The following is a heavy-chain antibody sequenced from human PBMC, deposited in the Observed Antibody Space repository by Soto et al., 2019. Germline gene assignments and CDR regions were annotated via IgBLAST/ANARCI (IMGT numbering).Heavy chain of an antibody. V-gene: IGHV5-51*01. D-gene: IGHD4-17*01. Sequence: GESLKISCKGSGYSFTNYWIAWVRQMPGKGLEYMGIIYPSDSDTRYSPSFQGQVTIPAGKSISTAYLQWSSLKASDTAIYYCARHGFYGDYSSNYFDPWGQGTLVTVSS. CDR1: GYSFTNYW. CDR2: IYPSDSDT. CDR3: ARHGFYGDYSSNYFDP. J-gene: IGHJ5*02.